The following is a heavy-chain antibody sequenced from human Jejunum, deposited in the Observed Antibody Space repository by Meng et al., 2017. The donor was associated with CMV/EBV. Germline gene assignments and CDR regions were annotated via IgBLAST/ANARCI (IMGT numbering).Heavy chain of an antibody. CDR3: ARAHPTVGATTDY. CDR1: GYSFTGLH. J-gene: IGHJ4*02. D-gene: IGHD1-26*01. CDR2: INPNTGGT. V-gene: IGHV1-2*02. Sequence: SGYSFTGLHIHWVRQAPGQGLEWVGWINPNTGGTNYAQNFQGRVSITSDTSITTAYLDLSRLKSDDTAVYYCARAHPTVGATTDYWGQGTLVTVSS.